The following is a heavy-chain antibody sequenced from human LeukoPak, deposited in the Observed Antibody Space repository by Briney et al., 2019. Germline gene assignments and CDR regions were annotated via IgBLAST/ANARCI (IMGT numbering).Heavy chain of an antibody. J-gene: IGHJ3*02. V-gene: IGHV4-59*12. D-gene: IGHD3-22*01. CDR3: ARDRYYDSSGHPYAFDI. Sequence: PSETLSLTCTVSGGSFSNYYWSWIRQPPGKGLEWIGYIYYSGSTNYNPSLKSRVTIPVDTSKNQFSLKLSSVTAADTAVYYCARDRYYDSSGHPYAFDIWGQGTMVTVSS. CDR2: IYYSGST. CDR1: GGSFSNYY.